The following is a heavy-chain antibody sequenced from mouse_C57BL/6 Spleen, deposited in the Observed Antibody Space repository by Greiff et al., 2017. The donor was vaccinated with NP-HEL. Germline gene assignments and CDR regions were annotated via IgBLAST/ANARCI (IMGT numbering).Heavy chain of an antibody. V-gene: IGHV14-3*01. CDR2: IDPANGNT. CDR1: GFNIKNTY. Sequence: VQLQQSVAELVRPGASVKLSCTASGFNIKNTYMHWVKQRPEQGLEWIGRIDPANGNTKYATKFQGKATITADTSSNTAYLQLSSLTSEDSAIYYCAGGYGSRYWYFDVWGTGTTVTVAS. D-gene: IGHD1-1*01. CDR3: AGGYGSRYWYFDV. J-gene: IGHJ1*03.